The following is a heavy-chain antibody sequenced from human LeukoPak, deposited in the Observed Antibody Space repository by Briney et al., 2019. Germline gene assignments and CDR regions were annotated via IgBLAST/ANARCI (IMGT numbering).Heavy chain of an antibody. CDR2: ISWNSGSI. V-gene: IGHV3-9*01. J-gene: IGHJ4*02. CDR3: AKGANYDSSGYFTY. Sequence: HPGGSLRLSCAASGFTVSSNYMSWVRQAPGKGLEWVSGISWNSGSIGYADSVQGRFTISRDNAKNSLYLQMNSLRAEDTALYYCAKGANYDSSGYFTYWGQGTLVTVSS. CDR1: GFTVSSNY. D-gene: IGHD3-22*01.